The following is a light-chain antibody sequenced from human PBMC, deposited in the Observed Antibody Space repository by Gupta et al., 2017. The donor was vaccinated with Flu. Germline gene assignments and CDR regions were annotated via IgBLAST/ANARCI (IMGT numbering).Light chain of an antibody. Sequence: SVTISCTGTGSDLGGYKFVSWYQQHPGSAPKLIISAVGDRPSGVSDRFSGSQSGKTASLAISGLQAEDEAEYYCSSYTSSNTLVFGGGTKVTVL. V-gene: IGLV2-14*03. CDR3: SSYTSSNTLV. CDR2: AVG. J-gene: IGLJ2*01. CDR1: GSDLGGYKF.